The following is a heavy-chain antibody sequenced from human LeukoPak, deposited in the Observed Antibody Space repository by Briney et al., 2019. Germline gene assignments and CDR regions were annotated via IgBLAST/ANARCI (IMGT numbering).Heavy chain of an antibody. CDR3: ARVAGGYCSSTSCSGYFQH. Sequence: SVKVSCKASGGTFSRYAISWVRQAPGQGLEWMGGIIPIFGTANYAQKFQGRVTITADESTSTAYMELSSLRSEDTAVYYCARVAGGYCSSTSCSGYFQHWGQGTLVTVSS. J-gene: IGHJ1*01. V-gene: IGHV1-69*01. CDR1: GGTFSRYA. CDR2: IIPIFGTA. D-gene: IGHD2-2*01.